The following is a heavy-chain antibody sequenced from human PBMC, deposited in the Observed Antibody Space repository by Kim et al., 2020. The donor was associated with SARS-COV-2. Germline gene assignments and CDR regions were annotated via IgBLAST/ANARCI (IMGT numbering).Heavy chain of an antibody. CDR2: LNEDGSDK. CDR3: ARDDPGAYYES. V-gene: IGHV3-7*01. CDR1: GFTFSSHW. D-gene: IGHD3-16*01. Sequence: GGSLRLSCAASGFTFSSHWMTWVRQAPGKGLEWVAQLNEDGSDKYYLGFVKGRFTISRDNAKNSVYLQMNSLRAEDTALYYCARDDPGAYYESWGQGTLVTVTS. J-gene: IGHJ5*02.